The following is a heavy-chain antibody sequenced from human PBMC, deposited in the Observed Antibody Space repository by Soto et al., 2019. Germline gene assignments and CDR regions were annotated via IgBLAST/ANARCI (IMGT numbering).Heavy chain of an antibody. J-gene: IGHJ6*02. CDR1: GFTFSSYA. CDR2: ISGSGGST. D-gene: IGHD3-22*01. Sequence: GGSLRLSCAASGFTFSSYAMSWVRQAPGKGLEWVSAISGSGGSTYYADSVKGRFTISRDNSKNTLYLQMNSLRAEDTAVYYCAKFYSHDSSGYPRWHYYYGMDVWGQGTTVTVSS. V-gene: IGHV3-23*01. CDR3: AKFYSHDSSGYPRWHYYYGMDV.